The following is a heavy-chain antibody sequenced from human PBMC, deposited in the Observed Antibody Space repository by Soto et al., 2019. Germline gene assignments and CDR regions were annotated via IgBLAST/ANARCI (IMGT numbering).Heavy chain of an antibody. J-gene: IGHJ6*03. D-gene: IGHD3-10*01. CDR3: ARGPPGSGSYYNGWDYYYYMDV. Sequence: SETLSLTCAVYGGSFSGYYWSWIRQPPGKGLEWIGEINHSGSTNYNPSLKSRVAISVDTSRNQFSLKLSSVTAADTAVYYCARGPPGSGSYYNGWDYYYYMDVWGKGTTVTVSS. V-gene: IGHV4-34*01. CDR1: GGSFSGYY. CDR2: INHSGST.